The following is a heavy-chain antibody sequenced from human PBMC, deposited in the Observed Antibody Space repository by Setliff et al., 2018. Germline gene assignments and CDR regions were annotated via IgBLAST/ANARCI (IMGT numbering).Heavy chain of an antibody. J-gene: IGHJ3*02. Sequence: KPSETLSLTCTVSGYSISSGYYWGWIRQPPGKGLEWIGSIYHSGSTYYNPSLKSRVTTSVDTSKNQFSLKLSSVTAADTAVYYCARGPSWVLDAFDIWGQGTMVTVSS. CDR1: GYSISSGYY. CDR2: IYHSGST. CDR3: ARGPSWVLDAFDI. V-gene: IGHV4-38-2*02. D-gene: IGHD1-26*01.